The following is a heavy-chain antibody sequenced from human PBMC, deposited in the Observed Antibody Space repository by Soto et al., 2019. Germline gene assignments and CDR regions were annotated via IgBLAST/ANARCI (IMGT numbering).Heavy chain of an antibody. CDR1: GGSIRSSNW. D-gene: IGHD5-18*01. CDR2: IYHSGST. J-gene: IGHJ6*02. V-gene: IGHV4-4*02. Sequence: QVQLQESGPGLVKPSGTLSLTCAVSGGSIRSSNWWSWVRQPPGKGLEWIGEIYHSGSTNYNPSLKSRVTISVDKSKNQFSLKLSSVTAADTAVYYCARGLQLWFGGGIAARYGMDVWGQGTTVTVSS. CDR3: ARGLQLWFGGGIAARYGMDV.